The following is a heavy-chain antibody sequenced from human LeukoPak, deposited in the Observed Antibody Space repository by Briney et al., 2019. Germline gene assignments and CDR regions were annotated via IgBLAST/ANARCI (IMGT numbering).Heavy chain of an antibody. D-gene: IGHD5-18*01. CDR3: ARALRSGGIQLWLVEYHYGMDV. J-gene: IGHJ6*02. Sequence: SETLSLTCAVYGGSFSGYYWSWIRQPPGKGLEWIGEINHSGSTNYNPSLKSRVTISVDTSKNQFSLKLSSVTAADTAVYYCARALRSGGIQLWLVEYHYGMDVWGQGTTVTVSS. CDR2: INHSGST. V-gene: IGHV4-34*01. CDR1: GGSFSGYY.